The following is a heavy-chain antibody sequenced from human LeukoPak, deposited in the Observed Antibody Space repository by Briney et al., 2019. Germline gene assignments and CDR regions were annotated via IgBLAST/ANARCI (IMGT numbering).Heavy chain of an antibody. CDR3: ARDRGTTVTTGKGGWFDP. D-gene: IGHD4-17*01. CDR1: RGTFSSYA. J-gene: IGHJ5*02. Sequence: GASVKVSCKASRGTFSSYAISWVRQAPGQGLEWMGRIIPIFGTADYAQKFQGRVTITTDESTSTAYMELSSLRSEDTAVYYCARDRGTTVTTGKGGWFDPWGQGTLVTVS. CDR2: IIPIFGTA. V-gene: IGHV1-69*05.